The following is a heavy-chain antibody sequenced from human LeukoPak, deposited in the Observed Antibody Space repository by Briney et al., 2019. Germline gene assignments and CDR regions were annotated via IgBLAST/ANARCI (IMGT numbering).Heavy chain of an antibody. CDR2: ISYDGSNK. CDR1: GFTFSSYG. Sequence: GRSLRLSCAASGFTFSSYGMHWVRQAPGKGLEWVAVISYDGSNKYYADSVKGRFTISRDNSKNTLYLQMNSLRAEDTAVYYCVKVAGITIFGVVIMDYYFDYWGQGTLVTVSS. D-gene: IGHD3-3*01. CDR3: VKVAGITIFGVVIMDYYFDY. J-gene: IGHJ4*02. V-gene: IGHV3-30*18.